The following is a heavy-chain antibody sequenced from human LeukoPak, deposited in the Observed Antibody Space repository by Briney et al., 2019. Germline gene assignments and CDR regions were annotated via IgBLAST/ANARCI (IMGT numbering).Heavy chain of an antibody. V-gene: IGHV1-69*04. CDR3: ARVGGSGTDMDV. CDR1: GGTFSSYA. D-gene: IGHD1/OR15-1a*01. J-gene: IGHJ6*02. Sequence: ASVKVSCKASGGTFSSYAISWVRQAPGQGLEWMGRIIPILGIANYAQKFQGRVTITADKSTSTAYMELSSLRSEDTAVYYCARVGGSGTDMDVWGQGTTVTVSS. CDR2: IIPILGIA.